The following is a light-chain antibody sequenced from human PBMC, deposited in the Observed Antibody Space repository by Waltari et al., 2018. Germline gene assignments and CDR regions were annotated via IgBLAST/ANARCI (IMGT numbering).Light chain of an antibody. CDR3: QLNTKWLWT. V-gene: IGKV3-15*01. CDR1: QNVSTN. CDR2: GAS. J-gene: IGKJ1*01. Sequence: REVTQSPATLSLSPGERATLSCRASQNVSTNLAWYQQKPGQTPRLLIFGASTRATGIPARFSGSGSGTDFALTITSLQSEDSAVYFCQLNTKWLWTFGQGTKVEI.